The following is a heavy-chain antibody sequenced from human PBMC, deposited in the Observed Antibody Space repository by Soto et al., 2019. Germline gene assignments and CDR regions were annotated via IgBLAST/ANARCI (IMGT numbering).Heavy chain of an antibody. V-gene: IGHV1-8*01. CDR3: ARGKVYDFWSGYLDSYGMDV. Sequence: EASVKVSCKASGYTFTSYDINWVRQATGQGLEWMGWMNPNSGNTGYAQKFQGRVTMTRNTSISTAYMELSSLRSEDTAVYYCARGKVYDFWSGYLDSYGMDVWGQGTTVTVSS. J-gene: IGHJ6*02. CDR2: MNPNSGNT. D-gene: IGHD3-3*01. CDR1: GYTFTSYD.